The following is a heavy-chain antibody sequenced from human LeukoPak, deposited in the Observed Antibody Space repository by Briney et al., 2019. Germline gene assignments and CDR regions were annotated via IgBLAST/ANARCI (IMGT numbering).Heavy chain of an antibody. J-gene: IGHJ4*02. D-gene: IGHD3-22*01. CDR3: ARAQNVYDSSGYYSDFDY. CDR2: TYYRSKWYN. CDR1: GDSVSSNSAA. Sequence: SQTLSLTCAISGDSVSSNSAAWNWIRQPPSRGLEWLGRTYYRSKWYNDYAVSVKSRITINPDTSKNQFSLQLNSVTPEDTAVYYCARAQNVYDSSGYYSDFDYWGQGTLVTVSS. V-gene: IGHV6-1*01.